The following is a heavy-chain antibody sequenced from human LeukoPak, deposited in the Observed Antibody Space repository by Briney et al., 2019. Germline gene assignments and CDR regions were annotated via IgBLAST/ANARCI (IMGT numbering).Heavy chain of an antibody. D-gene: IGHD2-15*01. Sequence: PGGSLRLSCAASGFTFSSYGMHWVRQAPGKGLEWVAVISYDGSNKYYADSVKGRFTISRDNSKNTLYLQMNSLRAEDTAVYYCAKAGYCSGGSCYGIDYYYYGMDVWGQGTTVTVSS. CDR3: AKAGYCSGGSCYGIDYYYYGMDV. V-gene: IGHV3-30*18. J-gene: IGHJ6*02. CDR2: ISYDGSNK. CDR1: GFTFSSYG.